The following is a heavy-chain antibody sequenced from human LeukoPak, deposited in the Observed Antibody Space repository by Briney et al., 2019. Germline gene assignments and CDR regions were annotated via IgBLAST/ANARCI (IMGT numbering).Heavy chain of an antibody. CDR3: ARVPWGIAAAKDLDFDY. Sequence: GGSLRLSCAASGFTFSSYGMHWARQAPGKGLEWVAVIWYDGSNKYYADSVKGRFTISRDNSKNTLYLQMNSLRAEDTAVYYCARVPWGIAAAKDLDFDYWGQGTLVTVSS. CDR2: IWYDGSNK. V-gene: IGHV3-33*01. D-gene: IGHD6-13*01. CDR1: GFTFSSYG. J-gene: IGHJ4*02.